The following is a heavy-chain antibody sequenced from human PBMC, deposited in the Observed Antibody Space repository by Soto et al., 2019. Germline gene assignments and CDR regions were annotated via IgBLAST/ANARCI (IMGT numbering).Heavy chain of an antibody. Sequence: GESLKISCEASGYRFPSYWVAWVRQLPGKGLEWMGIIYPGDSDTRYSPSFQGQVTMSVDKATSTAYLQWSSLKASDTASYYFPRQGSSGYYYYGMDVWGQGTTVTVSS. V-gene: IGHV5-51*01. CDR1: GYRFPSYW. CDR3: PRQGSSGYYYYGMDV. CDR2: IYPGDSDT. D-gene: IGHD3-10*01. J-gene: IGHJ6*02.